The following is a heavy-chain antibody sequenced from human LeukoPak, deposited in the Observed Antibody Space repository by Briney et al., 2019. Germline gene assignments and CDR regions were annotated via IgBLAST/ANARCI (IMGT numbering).Heavy chain of an antibody. D-gene: IGHD3-22*01. CDR3: AREYYYDSSGCYDY. CDR2: IYTSGST. Sequence: SETLSLTCTVSGGSISSYYWSWIRQPAGKGLEWIGRIYTSGSTNYNPSLKSRVTMSVDTSKNQFSLKLSSVTAADTAVYYCAREYYYDSSGCYDYWGQGTLVTVSS. V-gene: IGHV4-4*07. J-gene: IGHJ4*02. CDR1: GGSISSYY.